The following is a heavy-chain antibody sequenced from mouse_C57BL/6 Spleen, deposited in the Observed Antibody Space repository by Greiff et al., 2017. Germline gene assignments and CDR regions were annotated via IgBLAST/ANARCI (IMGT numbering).Heavy chain of an antibody. CDR1: GYTFTAYY. Sequence: VQLQQSGAELVRPGASVKLSCKASGYTFTAYYINWVKQRPGQGLEWIARIYPGGGNTYYNEKFKGKATLTAEKSSSTAYMQLSSLTSEDSAVEFCANYGIYYGNYGYYLYDWGQGTTLTVSS. CDR2: IYPGGGNT. V-gene: IGHV1-76*01. J-gene: IGHJ2*01. CDR3: ANYGIYYGNYGYYLYD. D-gene: IGHD2-1*01.